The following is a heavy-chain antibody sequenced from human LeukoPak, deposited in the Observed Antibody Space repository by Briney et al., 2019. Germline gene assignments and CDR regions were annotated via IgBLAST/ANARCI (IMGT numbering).Heavy chain of an antibody. CDR2: ISSSGSTI. D-gene: IGHD4-17*01. V-gene: IGHV3-48*03. Sequence: PGGCLRLSCAASGFTFSSYEMNWVRQAPGKGLEWVSYISSSGSTIYYADSVKGRFTISRDNAKNSLYLQMNSLRAEDTAVYYCARGLRLFDYWGQGTLVTVSS. CDR3: ARGLRLFDY. J-gene: IGHJ4*02. CDR1: GFTFSSYE.